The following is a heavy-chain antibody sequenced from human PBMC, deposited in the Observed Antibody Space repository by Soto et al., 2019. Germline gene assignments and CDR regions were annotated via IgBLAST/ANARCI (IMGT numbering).Heavy chain of an antibody. CDR3: ARGRYYYGSGSYRTRYYGMDV. J-gene: IGHJ6*02. D-gene: IGHD3-10*01. V-gene: IGHV4-34*01. Sequence: SETLSLTCAVYGGSFSGYYWSWIRQPPGKGLEWIGEINHSGSTNYNPSLKSRVTISVDTSKNQFSLKLSSVTAADTAVYYCARGRYYYGSGSYRTRYYGMDVWGQGTLVTVSS. CDR2: INHSGST. CDR1: GGSFSGYY.